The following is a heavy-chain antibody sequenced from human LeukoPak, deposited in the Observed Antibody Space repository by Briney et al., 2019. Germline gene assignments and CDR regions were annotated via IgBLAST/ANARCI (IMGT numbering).Heavy chain of an antibody. V-gene: IGHV3-21*05. D-gene: IGHD6-13*01. CDR2: ISSSSSYI. Sequence: GGSLRLSCAASGFTFSSYEMNWVRQAPGKGLEWVSYISSSSSYIYYADSVKGRFTISRDNAKNSLYLQMNSLRAEDTAVYYCARDRGGIAAAGIDYWGQGTLVTVSS. CDR3: ARDRGGIAAAGIDY. CDR1: GFTFSSYE. J-gene: IGHJ4*02.